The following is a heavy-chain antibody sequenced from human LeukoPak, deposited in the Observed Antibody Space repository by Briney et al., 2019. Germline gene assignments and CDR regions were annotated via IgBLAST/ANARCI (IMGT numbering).Heavy chain of an antibody. CDR3: ARVSPQWELDAFDI. Sequence: PSETLPLTCSVSGYSISSGYYWGWIRQPPGKGLESIGSIHHSGSTYYNPSLKSRVTISVDTSKNHFSMQLSSVTAADTAIYYCARVSPQWELDAFDIWGQGTMVTVSS. CDR1: GYSISSGYY. V-gene: IGHV4-38-2*02. D-gene: IGHD1-26*01. CDR2: IHHSGST. J-gene: IGHJ3*02.